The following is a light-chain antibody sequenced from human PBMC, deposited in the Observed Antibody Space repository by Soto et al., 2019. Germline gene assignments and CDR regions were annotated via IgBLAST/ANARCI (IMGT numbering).Light chain of an antibody. J-gene: IGKJ5*01. Sequence: EIVLTQSPGTLSLFPGERATLSCRASQSLITRYLAWYQQKPGQAPRLLIYGASSRANGIPDRFSGSGCWTDFTLTTSRLEPEDFAVYSCQQYCTSNTFGQGTRVEIK. V-gene: IGKV3-20*01. CDR2: GAS. CDR3: QQYCTSNT. CDR1: QSLITRY.